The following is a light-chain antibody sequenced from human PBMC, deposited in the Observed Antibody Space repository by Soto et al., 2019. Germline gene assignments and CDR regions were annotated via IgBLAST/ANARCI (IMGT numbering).Light chain of an antibody. Sequence: DIQMTQSPSTLSASVGDRVTITCRASQSISSWLAWYQQKPGKAPKLLIYTSSSLESGVPSRFSGSGSGTEFTLTISSLQPDDFATYYCQQCNSYPLTFGGGTKVEIK. CDR2: TSS. CDR3: QQCNSYPLT. J-gene: IGKJ4*02. V-gene: IGKV1-5*03. CDR1: QSISSW.